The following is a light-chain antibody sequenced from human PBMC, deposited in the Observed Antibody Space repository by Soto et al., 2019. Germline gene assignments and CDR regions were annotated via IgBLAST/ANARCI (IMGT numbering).Light chain of an antibody. CDR2: DVS. V-gene: IGKV1-5*01. Sequence: DVQMTQSPSTLSASVGDRVTITCRASQTINSRLAWYQQQPGKAPKLLISDVSSLESGVLSRFTGSASGTEFTLTISSLQPDDFATYYCQQYNTYPWTVGQGTKVDIK. J-gene: IGKJ1*01. CDR3: QQYNTYPWT. CDR1: QTINSR.